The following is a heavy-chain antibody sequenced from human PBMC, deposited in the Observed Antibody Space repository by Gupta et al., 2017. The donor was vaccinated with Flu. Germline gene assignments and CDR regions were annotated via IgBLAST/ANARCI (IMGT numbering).Heavy chain of an antibody. CDR1: GGSISSGSYY. D-gene: IGHD3-22*01. V-gene: IGHV4-61*02. CDR3: ARSGYYDSSGYHDAFDI. CDR2: IYTSGST. Sequence: QVQLQESGPGLVKPSQTLSLTCTVSGGSISSGSYYWSWIRQPAGKGLEWIGRIYTSGSTNYNPSLKSRVTISVDTSKNQFSLKLSSVTAADTAVYDCARSGYYDSSGYHDAFDIWGQGTMVTGSS. J-gene: IGHJ3*02.